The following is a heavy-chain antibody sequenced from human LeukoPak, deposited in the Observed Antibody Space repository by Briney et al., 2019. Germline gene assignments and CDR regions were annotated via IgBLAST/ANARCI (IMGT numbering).Heavy chain of an antibody. D-gene: IGHD1-26*01. CDR3: AKGPWIQERYSGSYYDPSPYDAFDI. Sequence: GGSLRLSCAASGFTFDDYAMHWVRQAPGKGLEWVSGISWNSGSIGYADSVKGRFTISRDNAKNSLYLQMNSLRAEDTALCYCAKGPWIQERYSGSYYDPSPYDAFDIWGQGTMVTVSS. CDR1: GFTFDDYA. V-gene: IGHV3-9*01. CDR2: ISWNSGSI. J-gene: IGHJ3*02.